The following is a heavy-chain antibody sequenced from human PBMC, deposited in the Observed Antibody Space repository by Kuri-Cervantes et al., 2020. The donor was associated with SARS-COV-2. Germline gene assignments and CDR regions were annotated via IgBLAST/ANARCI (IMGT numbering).Heavy chain of an antibody. CDR2: INPSGGST. J-gene: IGHJ4*02. V-gene: IGHV1-46*01. CDR3: ARDPANTASIDY. Sequence: ASVKVSCKASGYTFTSYYMHWVRQAPGQGLEWMGIINPSGGSTSYAQKFQGRVTMTRDTSTSIVYMELRSLRSDDTAVYYCARDPANTASIDYWGQGTLVTVSS. CDR1: GYTFTSYY. D-gene: IGHD5-18*01.